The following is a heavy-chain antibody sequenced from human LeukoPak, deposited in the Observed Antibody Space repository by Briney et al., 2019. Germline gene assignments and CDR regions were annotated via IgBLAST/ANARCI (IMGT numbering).Heavy chain of an antibody. V-gene: IGHV4-61*01. CDR2: IYYSGTT. Sequence: PSETLSLTCTVSGGSISSSSYYWSWIRQPPGKGLEWIGNIYYSGTTNYNPSLKSRVTISQDTSKNHFSLKLRSVTAADTAVYYCARMISSGWRRGDAFDIWGQGTMVTVSS. D-gene: IGHD6-19*01. CDR3: ARMISSGWRRGDAFDI. CDR1: GGSISSSSYY. J-gene: IGHJ3*02.